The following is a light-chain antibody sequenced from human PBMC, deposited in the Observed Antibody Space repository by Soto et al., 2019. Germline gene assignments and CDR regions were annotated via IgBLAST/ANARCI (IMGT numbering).Light chain of an antibody. J-gene: IGKJ5*01. CDR3: QQYKTWRSIT. CDR1: QSVSNK. CDR2: DTS. Sequence: EIVMTQSPATLSVSPGERATLSCRASQSVSNKLAWYQHKPGQAPRVLIYDTSTRAAVIPARFSGSGSGTDFTLTISSLQYEDFAVYYCQQYKTWRSITFGQGTRLE. V-gene: IGKV3-15*01.